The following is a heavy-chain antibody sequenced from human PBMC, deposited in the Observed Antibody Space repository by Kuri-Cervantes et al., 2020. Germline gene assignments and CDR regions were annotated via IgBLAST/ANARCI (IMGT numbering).Heavy chain of an antibody. CDR3: ARGNKYCSVTSCHTSFDF. CDR2: MYSSGDT. Sequence: GGSLRLSCAASGFTFSSYSMNWVRQAPGKGLEWVSIMYSSGDTFYADSVKGRFTVSRDNSINTLYLQLSSLRPEDTAVYYCARGNKYCSVTSCHTSFDFWGQGALVTDSS. J-gene: IGHJ4*02. V-gene: IGHV3-66*02. CDR1: GFTFSSYS. D-gene: IGHD2-15*01.